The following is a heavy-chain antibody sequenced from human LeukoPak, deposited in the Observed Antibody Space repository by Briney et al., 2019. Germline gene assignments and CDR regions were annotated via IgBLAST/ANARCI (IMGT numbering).Heavy chain of an antibody. Sequence: ASVKVSCKASGGTFSSYAISWVRQGPGQGLEWMGGIIPIFGTANYAQKFQGRVTITADESTSTAYMELSSLRSEDTAVYYCARFVTTSHYFDYWGQGTLVTVSS. CDR2: IIPIFGTA. D-gene: IGHD4-11*01. CDR3: ARFVTTSHYFDY. V-gene: IGHV1-69*01. CDR1: GGTFSSYA. J-gene: IGHJ4*02.